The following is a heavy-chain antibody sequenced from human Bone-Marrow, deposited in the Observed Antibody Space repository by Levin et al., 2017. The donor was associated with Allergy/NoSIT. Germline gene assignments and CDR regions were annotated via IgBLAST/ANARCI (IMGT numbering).Heavy chain of an antibody. Sequence: PGGSLRLSCVASGFTFNNYAMNWVRQAPGKGLEWVSAISGNGGSTYYADSVRGRFTISRDNSKNTLYLQMNSLRAEDTSVYHCAKDQSQNYYYGMDVWGQGTTVTVSS. V-gene: IGHV3-23*01. CDR1: GFTFNNYA. CDR2: ISGNGGST. CDR3: AKDQSQNYYYGMDV. J-gene: IGHJ6*02.